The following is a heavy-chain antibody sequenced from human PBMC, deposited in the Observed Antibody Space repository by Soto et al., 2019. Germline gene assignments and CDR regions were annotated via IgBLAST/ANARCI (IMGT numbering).Heavy chain of an antibody. Sequence: QVQLVQSGAEVKKPGASVKVSCKASGYTFTSYGISWVRQAPGQGLEWMGWISAYNGNTNYAQKLQGRVTMTTDTSXSXXYMELRSLRSDDTAVYYCARALVVIDNNLMDAFDIWGQGTMVTVSS. V-gene: IGHV1-18*01. D-gene: IGHD3-22*01. J-gene: IGHJ3*02. CDR1: GYTFTSYG. CDR3: ARALVVIDNNLMDAFDI. CDR2: ISAYNGNT.